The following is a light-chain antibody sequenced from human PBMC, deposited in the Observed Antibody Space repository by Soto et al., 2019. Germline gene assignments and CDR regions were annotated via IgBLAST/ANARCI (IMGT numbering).Light chain of an antibody. V-gene: IGKV3D-15*01. CDR2: GAS. J-gene: IGKJ1*01. CDR3: QQYSNWPPWT. Sequence: IVMTQSPATLSVSPGQRATLSCRASQSVSTNLAWYQQKPGQAPRLLIYGASTRATGIPARFGGSGSGTEFPLPISGLKSDDFAVYYCQQYSNWPPWTFGKGTRLDFK. CDR1: QSVSTN.